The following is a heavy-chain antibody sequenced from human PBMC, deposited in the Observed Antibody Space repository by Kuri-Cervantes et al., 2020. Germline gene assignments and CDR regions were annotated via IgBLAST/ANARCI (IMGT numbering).Heavy chain of an antibody. CDR2: INAGNGNT. Sequence: ASVKVSCKASGYTFTSYAMHWVRQAPGQRLEWMGWINAGNGNTKYSQKFQGRVTTTRDTSASTAYMELSSLRSEDTAVYYCARGIEAGAVDYWGQGTLVTVFS. J-gene: IGHJ4*02. V-gene: IGHV1-3*01. D-gene: IGHD2-15*01. CDR1: GYTFTSYA. CDR3: ARGIEAGAVDY.